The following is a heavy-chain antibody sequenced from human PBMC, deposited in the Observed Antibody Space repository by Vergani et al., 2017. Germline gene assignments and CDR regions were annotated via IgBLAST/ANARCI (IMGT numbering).Heavy chain of an antibody. V-gene: IGHV1-69*04. Sequence: QVQLVQSGAEVKKPGSSVKVSCKASGGTFSSYALNWVRQAPGQGLEWMGSIIPSLATTIYAQKFQGRVTITADKSTSTAYMELSSLRSEDTAVYYCARADHYYGSGSYYTWFDPWGQGTLVTVSS. D-gene: IGHD3-10*01. CDR3: ARADHYYGSGSYYTWFDP. CDR1: GGTFSSYA. CDR2: IIPSLATT. J-gene: IGHJ5*02.